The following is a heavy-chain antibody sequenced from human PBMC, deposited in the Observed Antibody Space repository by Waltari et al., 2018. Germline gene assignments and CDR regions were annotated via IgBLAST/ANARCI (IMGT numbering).Heavy chain of an antibody. CDR1: GFTFDDYA. CDR3: AKDSSGTPNDAFDI. V-gene: IGHV3-9*01. D-gene: IGHD1-26*01. Sequence: EVQLVESGGGLVQPGRSLRLSCAASGFTFDDYAMHWVRQAPGKGLEWVSGISWNSGSIGYADSVKGRFTISRDNAKNSRYLQMNSLRAEDTALYYCAKDSSGTPNDAFDIWGQGTMVTVSS. CDR2: ISWNSGSI. J-gene: IGHJ3*02.